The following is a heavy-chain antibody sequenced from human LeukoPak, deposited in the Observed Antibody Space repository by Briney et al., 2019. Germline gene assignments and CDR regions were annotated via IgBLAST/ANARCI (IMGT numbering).Heavy chain of an antibody. CDR1: GGSISSAAYY. J-gene: IGHJ5*02. V-gene: IGHV4-39*01. D-gene: IGHD6-13*01. Sequence: SETLSLTCTVSGGSISSAAYYWGWVRQPPGKGLDWIGSIYYTGTTYYSPSLRTRATLSFDTSKNQFSLKLTSVTAADTAVYFCARRPIAAGNNWFDPWGQGTLVTVSS. CDR3: ARRPIAAGNNWFDP. CDR2: IYYTGTT.